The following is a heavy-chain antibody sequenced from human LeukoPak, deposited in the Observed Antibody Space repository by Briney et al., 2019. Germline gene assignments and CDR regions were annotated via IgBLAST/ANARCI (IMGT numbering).Heavy chain of an antibody. CDR2: MNPNSGNT. CDR3: ARGGRGCSSTSCSPRNPLYYYYYMDV. Sequence: ASVKVSCKASGYTFTSYDINWVRQATGQGLEWMGWMNPNSGNTGYAQKFQGRVTITRNTSINTAYMELSSLRSEDTAVYYCARGGRGCSSTSCSPRNPLYYYYYMDVWGKGTTVTVSS. V-gene: IGHV1-8*03. D-gene: IGHD2-2*01. J-gene: IGHJ6*03. CDR1: GYTFTSYD.